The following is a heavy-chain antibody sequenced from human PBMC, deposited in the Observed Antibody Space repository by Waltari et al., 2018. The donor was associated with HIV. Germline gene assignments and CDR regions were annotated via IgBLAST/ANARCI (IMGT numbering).Heavy chain of an antibody. CDR3: ARDLTYSYEQIDY. D-gene: IGHD3-3*01. V-gene: IGHV3-33*01. CDR2: IWDDGSNY. Sequence: VQLVESGGGVVQPGRSLRLSCAASGFTFSSYGMHWVRQAPGKGLGWLAVIWDDGSNYSYADSVKGRFTISRENSKNTLYLQMNSLRAEDSAVYYCARDLTYSYEQIDYWGQGTQVTVSS. J-gene: IGHJ4*02. CDR1: GFTFSSYG.